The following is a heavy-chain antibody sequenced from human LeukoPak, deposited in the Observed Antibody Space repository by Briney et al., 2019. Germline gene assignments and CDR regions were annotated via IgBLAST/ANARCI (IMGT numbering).Heavy chain of an antibody. D-gene: IGHD3-22*01. CDR3: ASQSRNYYQSGEFRTWIDY. CDR2: IYYSGTT. Sequence: SETLSLTCSVSGGFIATRNYYWGWIRQPPGKGLEWNGSIYYSGTTNYNPSLKTRVTISVDTSKNQFSLKLTSVTAADTAVYYCASQSRNYYQSGEFRTWIDYWGQGTLVTASS. J-gene: IGHJ4*02. V-gene: IGHV4-39*01. CDR1: GGFIATRNYY.